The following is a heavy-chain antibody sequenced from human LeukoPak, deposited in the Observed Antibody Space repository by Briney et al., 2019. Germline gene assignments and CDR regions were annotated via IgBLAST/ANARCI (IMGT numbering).Heavy chain of an antibody. Sequence: SEALSLTRTVSGGSISSYYWSWIPQPPGKGLEWIGYIYYSRSTNYNPSLKSRVTISVDTSKNQFSLELSSVTAADTAVYYCARWGSITTARFEYWGQGTLVTVSS. J-gene: IGHJ4*02. D-gene: IGHD3-16*01. CDR3: ARWGSITTARFEY. V-gene: IGHV4-59*01. CDR2: IYYSRST. CDR1: GGSISSYY.